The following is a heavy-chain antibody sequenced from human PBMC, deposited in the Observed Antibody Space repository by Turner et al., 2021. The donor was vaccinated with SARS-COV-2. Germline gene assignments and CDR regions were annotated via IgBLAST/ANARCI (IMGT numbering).Heavy chain of an antibody. Sequence: QLQLQESGPGLVQASETLSLPCTVSGASIGSSRNYWGWIRQPPGKGLEWIGSIKYSGRTYYKSSLKSRVTISVDTSKNQISLKLSTVTAADTAKYYCARHDSRITNIIVVPRNWFDPWGQGTLVTVSS. CDR1: GASIGSSRNY. J-gene: IGHJ5*02. V-gene: IGHV4-39*01. CDR3: ARHDSRITNIIVVPRNWFDP. CDR2: IKYSGRT. D-gene: IGHD3-22*01.